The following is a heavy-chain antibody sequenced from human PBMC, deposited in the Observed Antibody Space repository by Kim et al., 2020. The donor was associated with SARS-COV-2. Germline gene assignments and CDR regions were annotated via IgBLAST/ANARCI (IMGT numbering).Heavy chain of an antibody. CDR3: ARPQHSYGDYYMDV. J-gene: IGHJ6*03. Sequence: YNPSLKSRVTISVDTSKNQFSLKLSSVTAADTAVYYCARPQHSYGDYYMDVWGKGTTVTVSS. D-gene: IGHD5-18*01. V-gene: IGHV4-39*01.